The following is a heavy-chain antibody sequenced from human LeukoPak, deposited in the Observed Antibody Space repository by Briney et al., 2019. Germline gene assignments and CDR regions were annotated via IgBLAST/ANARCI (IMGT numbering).Heavy chain of an antibody. D-gene: IGHD3-10*01. CDR3: ARGHDYYGSGRQSWFDP. Sequence: SETLSLPCTVSGDSIGGYYWTWIRQPPGKGLEWIGYIYDSGTTNYNPSLESRVTISVDTSKNQFSLKLSSVAAADTAVYYCARGHDYYGSGRQSWFDPWGQGTLVTVSS. J-gene: IGHJ5*02. CDR2: IYDSGTT. CDR1: GDSIGGYY. V-gene: IGHV4-59*01.